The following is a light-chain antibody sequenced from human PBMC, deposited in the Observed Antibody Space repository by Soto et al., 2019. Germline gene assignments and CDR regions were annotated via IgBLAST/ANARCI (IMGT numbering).Light chain of an antibody. CDR2: KVS. CDR1: QSLVYSDGNTY. CDR3: MQGAHWPIT. J-gene: IGKJ5*01. V-gene: IGKV2-30*01. Sequence: DVVMTQSPLSLPVTLGQPASISCRSSQSLVYSDGNTYLNRFHQRPGQSPRRLIYKVSNRDSGVPDRFSGSGSGTGFTLKISRVEAEDVGLYYCMQGAHWPITFGQGTRLE.